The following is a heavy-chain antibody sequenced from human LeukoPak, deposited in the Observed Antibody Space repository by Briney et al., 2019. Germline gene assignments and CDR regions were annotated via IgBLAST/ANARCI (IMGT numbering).Heavy chain of an antibody. CDR2: INTNTGNP. D-gene: IGHD2-2*02. V-gene: IGHV7-4-1*02. CDR3: ARDSNLLGYCSSTSCYSALDI. Sequence: GASVKVSCKASGYTFTSYAMNWVRQAPGQGLEWMGWINTNTGNPTYAQGFTGRFVFSLDTSVSTAYLQISSLKAEDTAVYYCARDSNLLGYCSSTSCYSALDIWGQGTMVTVSS. J-gene: IGHJ3*02. CDR1: GYTFTSYA.